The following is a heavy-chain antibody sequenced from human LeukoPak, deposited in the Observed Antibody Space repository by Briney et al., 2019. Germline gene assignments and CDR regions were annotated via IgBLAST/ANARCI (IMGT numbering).Heavy chain of an antibody. CDR1: GGSISSGSYY. J-gene: IGHJ6*02. Sequence: SETLSLTCTVSGGSISSGSYYWSWIRQPAGKGLEWIGRIYTSGSTNYNPSLKSRVTISVDTSKNQFSLKLSSVTAADTAVYYCARAVCGGDCYYESPYYYYGMDVWGQGTTVTVSS. CDR3: ARAVCGGDCYYESPYYYYGMDV. D-gene: IGHD2-21*02. V-gene: IGHV4-61*02. CDR2: IYTSGST.